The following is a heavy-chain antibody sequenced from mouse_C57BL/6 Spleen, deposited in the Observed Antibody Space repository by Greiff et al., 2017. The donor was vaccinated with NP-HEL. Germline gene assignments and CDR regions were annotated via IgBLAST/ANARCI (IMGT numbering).Heavy chain of an antibody. V-gene: IGHV1-26*01. Sequence: VQLQQSGPELVKPGASVKISCKASGYTFTDYYMNWVKQSHGKSLEWIGDINPNNGGTSYNQKFKGKATLTVDKSSSTAYMELRSLTSEDSAVYYCERGTTVVFYAMDYWGQGTSVTVSS. CDR2: INPNNGGT. CDR1: GYTFTDYY. CDR3: ERGTTVVFYAMDY. J-gene: IGHJ4*01. D-gene: IGHD1-1*01.